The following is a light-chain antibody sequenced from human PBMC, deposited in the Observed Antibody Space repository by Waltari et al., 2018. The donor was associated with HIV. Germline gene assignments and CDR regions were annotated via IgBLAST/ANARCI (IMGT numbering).Light chain of an antibody. V-gene: IGLV2-8*01. Sequence: QSALTQPPSASGSPGQSVTISCTGTSSDVGGYNYVSWYQQHPGKAPKLMIYEVSKRPSGVPDRFSGSTSGTTASLTVSGLQAEDEADYYCSSYAGSNDFGVFGGGTKLTVL. CDR1: SSDVGGYNY. CDR3: SSYAGSNDFGV. J-gene: IGLJ2*01. CDR2: EVS.